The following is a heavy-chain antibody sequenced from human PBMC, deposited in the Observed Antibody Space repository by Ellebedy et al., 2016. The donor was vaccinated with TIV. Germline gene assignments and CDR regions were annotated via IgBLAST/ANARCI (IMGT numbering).Heavy chain of an antibody. CDR1: GYRFNHYA. CDR3: ARGLAVAASVPYNWFDP. D-gene: IGHD6-13*01. V-gene: IGHV1-3*01. J-gene: IGHJ5*01. Sequence: AASVKVSCKASGYRFNHYAIHWVRQAPGQTLEWMGWIFAGNGETKYSQKFQDRVTITRDISASAAYMDLSSLTSEDTGVYYCARGLAVAASVPYNWFDPWGQGTLVTVSP. CDR2: IFAGNGET.